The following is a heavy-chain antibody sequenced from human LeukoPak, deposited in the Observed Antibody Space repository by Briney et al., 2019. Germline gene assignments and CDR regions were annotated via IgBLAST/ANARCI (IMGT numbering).Heavy chain of an antibody. CDR1: GGSISSGGYY. CDR3: ARAEWYSSSWPNAFDI. D-gene: IGHD6-13*01. J-gene: IGHJ3*02. V-gene: IGHV4-31*03. Sequence: SETLSLTCTVSGGSISSGGYYWSWIRQHPGTGLEWIGYIYYSGSTYYNPSLKSRVTISVDTSKNQFSLKLSSVTAADTAVYYCARAEWYSSSWPNAFDIWGQGTMVTVSS. CDR2: IYYSGST.